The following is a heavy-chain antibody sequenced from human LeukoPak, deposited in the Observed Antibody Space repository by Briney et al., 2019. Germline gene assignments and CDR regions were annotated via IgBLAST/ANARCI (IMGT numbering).Heavy chain of an antibody. CDR2: IKSKTDGGTT. D-gene: IGHD3-22*01. Sequence: GGSLRLSCAASGFSFSNYAMTWVRHAPGKGLEGVGRIKSKTDGGTTDHAAPVKGRFIISRDDSKTTLYLQMNSLKTEDTAVYYCTTDRITYEHDAFHIWGQGTMVTVSS. V-gene: IGHV3-15*01. CDR3: TTDRITYEHDAFHI. CDR1: GFSFSNYA. J-gene: IGHJ3*02.